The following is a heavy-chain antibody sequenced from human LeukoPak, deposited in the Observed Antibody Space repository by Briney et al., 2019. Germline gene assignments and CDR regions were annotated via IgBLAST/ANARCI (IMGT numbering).Heavy chain of an antibody. CDR3: ARGPPRGKYYYMDV. Sequence: GGSLRLTCAASGFTFSSFDMHWVRQPTGQGLKWVSTIGTASDTYYPGSVEGRFTLSRDNAKNSLYLQMNSLTAGDTAVYYCARGPPRGKYYYMDVWGKGTTVTVSS. CDR1: GFTFSSFD. J-gene: IGHJ6*03. V-gene: IGHV3-13*01. CDR2: IGTASDT. D-gene: IGHD1-1*01.